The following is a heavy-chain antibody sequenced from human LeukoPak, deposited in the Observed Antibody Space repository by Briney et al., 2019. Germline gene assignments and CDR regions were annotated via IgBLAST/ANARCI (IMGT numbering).Heavy chain of an antibody. V-gene: IGHV3-48*04. CDR2: IDKTGSTI. D-gene: IGHD1-26*01. J-gene: IGHJ3*02. Sequence: PGGSLRLSCAASGFTFSNYGMTWVRQVPEKGLEWVSFIDKTGSTIYYADSVKGRFTISRDNAKNSLYLKMNSLRADDTAVYYCARGPEWELGGAASGIWGQGTMVTVSS. CDR3: ARGPEWELGGAASGI. CDR1: GFTFSNYG.